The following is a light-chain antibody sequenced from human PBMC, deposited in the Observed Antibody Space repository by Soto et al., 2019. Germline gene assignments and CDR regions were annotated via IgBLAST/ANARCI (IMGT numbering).Light chain of an antibody. CDR2: SSS. CDR3: AAWDDSLKAVV. V-gene: IGLV1-44*01. Sequence: QSVLTQPPSVSGSPGQRVTISCSGSSSNIARNTVNWYQQLPGTAHKLLIYSSSRRPSGVPDEFSGSKSGTSASLAISGRQSEDEAAYYCAAWDDSLKAVVFGGGTKITVL. J-gene: IGLJ2*01. CDR1: SSNIARNT.